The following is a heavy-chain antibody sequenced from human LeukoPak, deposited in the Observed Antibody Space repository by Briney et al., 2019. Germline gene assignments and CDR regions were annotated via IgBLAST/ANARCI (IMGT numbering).Heavy chain of an antibody. D-gene: IGHD4-23*01. CDR2: IRQDGSEK. V-gene: IGHV3-7*01. CDR1: GFTFSSYR. CDR3: AKDKGDYGGNSGFDY. Sequence: TGGSLRLSCAASGFTFSSYRMNWVRQAPGKGLEWVANIRQDGSEKYYVDSVKGRFTISRDNAKNSVYLQMNSLSAEDTAVYYCAKDKGDYGGNSGFDYWGQGTLVTVSS. J-gene: IGHJ4*02.